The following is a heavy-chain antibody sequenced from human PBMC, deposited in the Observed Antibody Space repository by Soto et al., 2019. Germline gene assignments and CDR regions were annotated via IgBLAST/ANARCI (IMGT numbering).Heavy chain of an antibody. CDR3: TTDQEHYYYDRLDL. Sequence: PGGSLRRCCVASGVSVTEAGMGWGRQGAEKGLEWVGRIKRRRQGATTEYAAAVRGRFVISRDDSRNTLYLHMESLRIEDTALYYCTTDQEHYYYDRLDLRGQGTTVTVSS. J-gene: IGHJ6*02. CDR2: IKRRRQGATT. V-gene: IGHV3-15*01. CDR1: GVSVTEAG.